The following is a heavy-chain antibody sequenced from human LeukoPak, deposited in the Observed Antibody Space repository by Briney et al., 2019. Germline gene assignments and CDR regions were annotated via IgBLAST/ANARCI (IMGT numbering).Heavy chain of an antibody. V-gene: IGHV4-30-4*01. CDR1: GGSISSGDYY. CDR3: VGGIQGGGDY. CDR2: IYYSGST. J-gene: IGHJ4*02. Sequence: PSETLSLTCTVSGGSISSGDYYWSWIRQPPGKGVEWIGYIYYSGSTYYNPSLKSRVTISVDTSKNQSSLNLASGTAANTAVYCCVGGIQGGGDYWGQGTLVTVSS. D-gene: IGHD3-16*01.